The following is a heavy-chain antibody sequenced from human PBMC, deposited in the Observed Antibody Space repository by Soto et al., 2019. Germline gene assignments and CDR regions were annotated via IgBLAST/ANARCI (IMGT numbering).Heavy chain of an antibody. CDR2: IYWDDDK. D-gene: IGHD6-6*01. Sequence: QITLKESGPTLVKPTQTLTLTCTFSGFSLTTNDVGVGWIRQPPGKALEWLALIYWDDDKRYSPSLKSRLTIPKDTSKNQVVLRMTNMDPVDTATYYCAHSRYSRSSFDYWGQGTLVTVSS. V-gene: IGHV2-5*02. CDR1: GFSLTTNDVG. J-gene: IGHJ4*02. CDR3: AHSRYSRSSFDY.